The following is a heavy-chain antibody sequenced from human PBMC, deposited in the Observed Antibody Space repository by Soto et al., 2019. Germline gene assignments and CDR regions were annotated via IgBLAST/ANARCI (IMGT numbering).Heavy chain of an antibody. J-gene: IGHJ5*02. V-gene: IGHV1-8*02. CDR2: MNPGSGDT. CDR1: GYTFTIND. Sequence: ASVTVSCTASGYTFTINDVGWVRQAIGQGLEWMGWMNPGSGDTGYAQKFQGRVTMTRDISIATAYMELNSLTSEDTAIYYCARMESFGSLNWFDPWGQGTLVTVSS. CDR3: ARMESFGSLNWFDP. D-gene: IGHD5-18*01.